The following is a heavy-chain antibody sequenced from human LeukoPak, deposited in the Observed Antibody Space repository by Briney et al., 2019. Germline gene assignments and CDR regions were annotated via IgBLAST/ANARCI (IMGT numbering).Heavy chain of an antibody. Sequence: GGSLRLSCAASGFDVGRNYMTWVRQAPGKGLEWVSFIYSGGATYYADSVKGRFTISRDNSKNTLYLQMNSLRAEDTAVYYCAKELFSSSGWYYDYWGQGTLVTVSS. CDR3: AKELFSSSGWYYDY. J-gene: IGHJ4*02. CDR2: IYSGGAT. D-gene: IGHD6-19*01. V-gene: IGHV3-53*01. CDR1: GFDVGRNY.